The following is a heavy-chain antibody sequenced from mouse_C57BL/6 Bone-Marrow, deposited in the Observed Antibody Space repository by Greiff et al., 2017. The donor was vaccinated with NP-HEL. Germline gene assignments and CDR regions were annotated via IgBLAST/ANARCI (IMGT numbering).Heavy chain of an antibody. CDR2: ISNLAYSI. CDR3: ARSYYDYDYFDY. V-gene: IGHV5-15*01. J-gene: IGHJ2*01. CDR1: GFTFSDYG. Sequence: EVNLVESGGGLVQPGGSLKLSCAASGFTFSDYGMAWVRQAPRKGPEWVAFISNLAYSIYYADTVTGRFTISRENAKNTLYLEMSSLRSEDTAMYYCARSYYDYDYFDYWCQGTTLTVSS. D-gene: IGHD2-4*01.